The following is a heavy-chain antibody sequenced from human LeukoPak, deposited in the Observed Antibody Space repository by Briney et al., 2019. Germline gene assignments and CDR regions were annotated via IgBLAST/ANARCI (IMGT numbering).Heavy chain of an antibody. D-gene: IGHD3-10*01. Sequence: SETLSLTCTVSGGSISSSSYYWGWIRQPPGKGLEWIGSIYYSGSTYYNPSLKSRVTISVDTSKNQFSLKLSSVTAADTAVYYCARHLMVTNWLDPWGQGTLVTVSS. CDR1: GGSISSSSYY. CDR2: IYYSGST. CDR3: ARHLMVTNWLDP. V-gene: IGHV4-39*01. J-gene: IGHJ5*02.